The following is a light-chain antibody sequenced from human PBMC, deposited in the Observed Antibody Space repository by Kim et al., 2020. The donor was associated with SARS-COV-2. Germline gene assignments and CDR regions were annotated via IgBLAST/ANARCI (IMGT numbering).Light chain of an antibody. V-gene: IGLV1-47*01. CDR1: SPNIGSNH. Sequence: ELTQPPPASGTPGQRVTISCSGSSPNIGSNHVYWYQQLPGTAPKLLIYRNNQRPSGVPDRFSGSKSGTSASLAISGLRSEDEADYYCAAWDDSLSGLYVFGTGTKVTVL. CDR3: AAWDDSLSGLYV. J-gene: IGLJ1*01. CDR2: RNN.